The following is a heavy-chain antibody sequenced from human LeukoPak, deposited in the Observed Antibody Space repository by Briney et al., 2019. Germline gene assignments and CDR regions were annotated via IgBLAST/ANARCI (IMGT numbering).Heavy chain of an antibody. J-gene: IGHJ4*02. CDR3: GTYPAY. CDR1: GGSIRSYY. V-gene: IGHV4-59*01. Sequence: SETLSLTCTVSGGSIRSYYWSWIRQPPGKGLEWIGYISYSGSTNYNPSLKSRVTISVDTSKNQFSLKLSSVTAADTAVYYCGTYPAYWGQGTLVTVSP. D-gene: IGHD2-8*01. CDR2: ISYSGST.